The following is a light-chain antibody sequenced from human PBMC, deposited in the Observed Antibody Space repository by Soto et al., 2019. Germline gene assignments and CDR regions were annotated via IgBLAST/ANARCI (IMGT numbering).Light chain of an antibody. CDR3: QQYSSYPCT. CDR1: QDISNS. V-gene: IGKV1-8*01. J-gene: IGKJ1*01. Sequence: AIRMTQSPSSLSASTGDRVTITCRASQDISNSLVWYQQKPGKAPKVLIHAASTLQSGVSSRFSGSGSGTDFTLTISRLQSEDFATYYCQQYSSYPCTFGQGTKV. CDR2: AAS.